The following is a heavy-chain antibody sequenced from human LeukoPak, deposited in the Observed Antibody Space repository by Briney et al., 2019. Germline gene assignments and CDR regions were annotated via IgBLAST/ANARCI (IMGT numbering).Heavy chain of an antibody. CDR1: GFSLASYD. V-gene: IGHV3-21*06. D-gene: IGHD2-2*01. CDR3: ARADCPSSTCYLRRGWFDP. J-gene: IGHJ5*02. CDR2: ISFSSTYI. Sequence: GGSLRLSCAASGFSLASYDMNWVRQAPGKGLEWVSSISFSSTYIYYRASVKGRFTISRDNAKNSLYLEMNNLRDEDTAVYYCARADCPSSTCYLRRGWFDPWGQGTLVTVSS.